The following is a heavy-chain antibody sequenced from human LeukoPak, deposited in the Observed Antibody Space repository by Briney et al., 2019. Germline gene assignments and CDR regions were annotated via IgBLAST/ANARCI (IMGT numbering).Heavy chain of an antibody. CDR3: AGVTARKGPLDY. J-gene: IGHJ4*02. CDR1: GGSISSYY. V-gene: IGHV4-59*01. D-gene: IGHD1-14*01. Sequence: SETLSLTCTVSGGSISSYYWSWIRQPPGKGLEWIGYIYYSGSTNYNPSLKSRVTISVDTSKNQFSLKLSSVIAADTAVYYCAGVTARKGPLDYWGQGTLVTVSS. CDR2: IYYSGST.